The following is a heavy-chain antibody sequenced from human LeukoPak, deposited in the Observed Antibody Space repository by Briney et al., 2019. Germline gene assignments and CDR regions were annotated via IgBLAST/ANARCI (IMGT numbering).Heavy chain of an antibody. CDR2: IDGDGRGT. V-gene: IGHV3-74*01. CDR3: ARSGGTYGWFDP. J-gene: IGHJ5*02. D-gene: IGHD1-26*01. CDR1: GFTFSSYW. Sequence: GGSLRLSCAASGFTFSSYWMHWVRQTPGKGLVWVSRIDGDGRGTSYADSVKGRFTISRDNAKNTLYLQMNSLRAEDTAVYYCARSGGTYGWFDPWGQGTLVTVSS.